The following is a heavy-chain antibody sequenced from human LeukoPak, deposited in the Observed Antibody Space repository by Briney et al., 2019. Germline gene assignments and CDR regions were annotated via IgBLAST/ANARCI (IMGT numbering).Heavy chain of an antibody. Sequence: GGSLRLSCTASGFTFSSYGMNWVRQAPGKGLEWVSYIRSTSNTIYYADSVKGRFTISRDNSKNTMYLQMNSLRAEDTAVYYCASSGYYYDYWGQGTLVTVSS. J-gene: IGHJ4*02. CDR2: IRSTSNTI. D-gene: IGHD3-22*01. CDR1: GFTFSSYG. CDR3: ASSGYYYDY. V-gene: IGHV3-48*01.